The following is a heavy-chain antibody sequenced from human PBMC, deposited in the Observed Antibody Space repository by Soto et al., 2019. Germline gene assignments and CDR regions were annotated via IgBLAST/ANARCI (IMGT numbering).Heavy chain of an antibody. CDR2: ISAGGGNT. J-gene: IGHJ4*02. Sequence: EVQLVESGGGLVKPGGSLRLSCAASGFTFSNAWMSWVRQAPGKGLEWVSAISAGGGNTYYADSVKGRFTISRDNSKNTLYLQMNSLRAEDTAVYYCAKVLSAKYYFDYWGQGTLVTVSS. V-gene: IGHV3-23*04. CDR1: GFTFSNAW. D-gene: IGHD3-3*01. CDR3: AKVLSAKYYFDY.